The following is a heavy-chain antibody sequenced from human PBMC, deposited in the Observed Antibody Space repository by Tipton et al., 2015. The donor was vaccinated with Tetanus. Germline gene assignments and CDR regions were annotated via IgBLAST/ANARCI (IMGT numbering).Heavy chain of an antibody. CDR3: ASMRGGYDHGDGQSLDY. CDR2: IYYSGST. Sequence: TLSLTCTVSGGSISSYYWSWIRQPPGKGLEWIGYIYYSGSTNYNPSLKSRVTISVDTSKNQFSLKLSSVTAADTAVYYCASMRGGYDHGDGQSLDYWGQGTLVTVSS. CDR1: GGSISSYY. J-gene: IGHJ4*02. V-gene: IGHV4-59*01. D-gene: IGHD4-17*01.